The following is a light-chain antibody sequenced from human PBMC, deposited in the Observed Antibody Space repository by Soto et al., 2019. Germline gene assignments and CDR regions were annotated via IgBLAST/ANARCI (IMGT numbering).Light chain of an antibody. CDR1: SGHSNYI. CDR2: LEGSGSY. CDR3: ETWDSNTRI. J-gene: IGLJ2*01. V-gene: IGLV4-60*03. Sequence: QAVVTQSSSASASLGSSVKLTCTLSSGHSNYIIEWHQQQPGKAPRYLMKLEGSGSYNKGSGVPDRFSGSSSGAVRYLTIANLQSEDEADYYCETWDSNTRIFGGGTKVTVL.